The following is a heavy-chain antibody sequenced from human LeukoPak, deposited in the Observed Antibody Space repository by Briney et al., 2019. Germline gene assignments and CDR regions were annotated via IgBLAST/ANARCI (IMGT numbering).Heavy chain of an antibody. V-gene: IGHV3-15*01. CDR2: IKTKTDGGTT. CDR3: STRAPFPPETGYLY. Sequence: GQSLRLSCTAFGFIFGDHAMGWVRQAPGKGLEWVGRIKTKTDGGTTDYAAPVNGRFTISRDDSKNTLYLQMNSLKTEDTAVYFLSTRAPFPPETGYLYLGQGTLVTGSS. J-gene: IGHJ4*02. D-gene: IGHD3-9*01. CDR1: GFIFGDHA.